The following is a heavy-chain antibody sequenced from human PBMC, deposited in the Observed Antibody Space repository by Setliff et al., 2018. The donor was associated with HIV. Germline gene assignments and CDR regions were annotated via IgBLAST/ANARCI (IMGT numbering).Heavy chain of an antibody. J-gene: IGHJ4*02. Sequence: PGGSLRLSCAAFGFTFSSYGMSWVRQAPGKGLEWVAFIRYDGSNKYYADSVKGRFTISRDNSKNTLYLQMNSLRAEDTAVYYCAKDRYYDSSGSPFDYWGQGTLVTVSS. CDR2: IRYDGSNK. CDR3: AKDRYYDSSGSPFDY. V-gene: IGHV3-30*02. CDR1: GFTFSSYG. D-gene: IGHD3-22*01.